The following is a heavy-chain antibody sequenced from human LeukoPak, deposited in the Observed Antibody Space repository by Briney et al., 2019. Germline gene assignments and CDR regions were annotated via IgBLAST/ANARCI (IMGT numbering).Heavy chain of an antibody. CDR3: ARVSPYGDYFYFDY. D-gene: IGHD4-17*01. Sequence: SQTLSLTCAVSGGSISSGGYYWSWIRQPPGKGLEWIGEINHSGSTNYNPSLKSRVTISVDTSKNQFSLKLSSVTAADTAVYYCARVSPYGDYFYFDYWGQGTLVTVSS. CDR2: INHSGST. J-gene: IGHJ4*02. CDR1: GGSISSGGYY. V-gene: IGHV4-30-2*01.